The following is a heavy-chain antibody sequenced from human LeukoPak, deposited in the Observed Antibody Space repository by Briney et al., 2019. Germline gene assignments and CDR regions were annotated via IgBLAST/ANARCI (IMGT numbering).Heavy chain of an antibody. CDR3: ATSMGGGNIDY. Sequence: ASVKVSCKASGYTFTSYYMHWVRQAPGQGLEWMGIINPSGGSTSYAQKFQGRVTMTRDTSTSTAYMELSRLRSDDTAVYYCATSMGGGNIDYWGQGALVTVSS. CDR2: INPSGGST. V-gene: IGHV1-46*01. J-gene: IGHJ4*02. D-gene: IGHD3-16*01. CDR1: GYTFTSYY.